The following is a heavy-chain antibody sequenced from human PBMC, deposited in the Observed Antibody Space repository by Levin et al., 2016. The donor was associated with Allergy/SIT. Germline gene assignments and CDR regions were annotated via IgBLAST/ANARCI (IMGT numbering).Heavy chain of an antibody. CDR3: AKLYSTGWYLDY. Sequence: GESLKISCAASGFTFTTYGMHWVRQAPGKGLEWVALISYDGNVYYTDSVKGRFTISRDISKNTLYLQMNSLRVEDTAIYYCAKLYSTGWYLDYWGQGTLVTVSS. V-gene: IGHV3-30*18. J-gene: IGHJ4*02. CDR2: ISYDGNV. CDR1: GFTFTTYG. D-gene: IGHD6-19*01.